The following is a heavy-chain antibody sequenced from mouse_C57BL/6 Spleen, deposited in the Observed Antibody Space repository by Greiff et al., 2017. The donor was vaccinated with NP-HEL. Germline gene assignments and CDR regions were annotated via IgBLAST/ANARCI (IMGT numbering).Heavy chain of an antibody. CDR2: ISSGGDYI. D-gene: IGHD2-4*01. Sequence: EVQGVESGEGLVKPGGSLKLSCAASGFTFSSYAMSWVRQTPEKRLEWVAYISSGGDYIYYADTVKGRFTISRDNARNTLYLQMSSLKSEDTAMYYCTRDHYDYPYYFDYWGQGTTLTVSS. V-gene: IGHV5-9-1*02. CDR3: TRDHYDYPYYFDY. J-gene: IGHJ2*01. CDR1: GFTFSSYA.